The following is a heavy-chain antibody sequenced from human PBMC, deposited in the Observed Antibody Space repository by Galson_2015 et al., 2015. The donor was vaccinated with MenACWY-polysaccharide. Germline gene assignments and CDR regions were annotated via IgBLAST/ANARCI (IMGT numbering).Heavy chain of an antibody. CDR1: GGSMSGSY. Sequence: ETLSLTCSVSGGSMSGSYWSWLRQPPGKELEWIGYIYYSGSTNYNPSLESRVTISVDTPKNQFSLKLTSVTAADTAVYYCARGYFDSRGYSNWFDPWGQGTLVTVFS. J-gene: IGHJ5*02. V-gene: IGHV4-59*01. CDR3: ARGYFDSRGYSNWFDP. D-gene: IGHD3-22*01. CDR2: IYYSGST.